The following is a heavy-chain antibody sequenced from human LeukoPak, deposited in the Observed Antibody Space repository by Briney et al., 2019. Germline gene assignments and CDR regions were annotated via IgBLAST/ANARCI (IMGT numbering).Heavy chain of an antibody. CDR2: ISAYNGKT. V-gene: IGHV1-18*01. J-gene: IGHJ4*02. CDR1: GYTFTSYG. CDR3: ARVTKPAWDDY. D-gene: IGHD4-11*01. Sequence: VASVKXSCKASGYTFTSYGISWVGQAPGQGGEWMGWISAYNGKTNYEQKLQGRVKITTETSTRTDYMELRRLRSDDTAVYYCARVTKPAWDDYWGQGTLVTVSS.